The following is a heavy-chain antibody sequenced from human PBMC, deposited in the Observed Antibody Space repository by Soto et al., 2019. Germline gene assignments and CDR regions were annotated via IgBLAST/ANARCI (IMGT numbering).Heavy chain of an antibody. V-gene: IGHV3-53*01. D-gene: IGHD3-22*01. Sequence: EVQLVESGGGLIQPGGSLRLSCAASGFTVSSNYMSWVRQAPGTGLEWVSVIYSGGSTYYADSVKVRFTISRDNSKNTLYLQMNSRRAEDPAVYYCARPLNYYDSSGYDDAFDLWGQGTMVTVSS. J-gene: IGHJ3*01. CDR2: IYSGGST. CDR3: ARPLNYYDSSGYDDAFDL. CDR1: GFTVSSNY.